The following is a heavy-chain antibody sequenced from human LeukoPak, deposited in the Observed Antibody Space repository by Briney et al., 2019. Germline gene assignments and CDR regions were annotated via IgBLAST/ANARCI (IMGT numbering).Heavy chain of an antibody. V-gene: IGHV3-43*01. J-gene: IGHJ4*02. CDR2: ISWDGGST. CDR3: AKDGGVWGAAAGSAFDY. Sequence: PGGSLRLSCSASAFTFDDYTMQWVRQAPGKGLEWVSLISWDGGSTYYADSVKGRFTISRDNSKNSLYLQMNSLRTEDTALYYCAKDGGVWGAAAGSAFDYWGQGTLVTVSS. D-gene: IGHD6-13*01. CDR1: AFTFDDYT.